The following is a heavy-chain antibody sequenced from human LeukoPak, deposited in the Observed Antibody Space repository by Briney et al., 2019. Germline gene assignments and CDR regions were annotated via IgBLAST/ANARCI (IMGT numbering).Heavy chain of an antibody. CDR2: ISAYNGKT. J-gene: IGHJ4*02. D-gene: IGHD3-22*01. CDR1: GYTFSSYG. V-gene: IGHV1-18*01. Sequence: ASVKVSCTASGYTFSSYGISWVRQATGQGLEWMAWISAYNGKTNYAQKLRGRVTMTTDTSTSTAYMELRSLRSDDTAIYYCARDRNPYYDGSGYGYCWGQGTLVTVSS. CDR3: ARDRNPYYDGSGYGYC.